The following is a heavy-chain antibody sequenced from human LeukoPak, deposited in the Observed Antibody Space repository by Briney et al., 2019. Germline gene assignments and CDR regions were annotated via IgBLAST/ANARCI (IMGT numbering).Heavy chain of an antibody. D-gene: IGHD2-2*02. CDR3: ARRLGYYSSTSCYTIARVPFDP. V-gene: IGHV4-34*01. CDR2: INHSGST. CDR1: GGSFSGYY. J-gene: IGHJ5*02. Sequence: PSETLSLTCAVYGGSFSGYYWSWIRQPPGKGLEWIGEINHSGSTNYNPSLKSRVTISVDTSKNQFSLKLSSVTAADTAVYYCARRLGYYSSTSCYTIARVPFDPWGQGTLVTVSS.